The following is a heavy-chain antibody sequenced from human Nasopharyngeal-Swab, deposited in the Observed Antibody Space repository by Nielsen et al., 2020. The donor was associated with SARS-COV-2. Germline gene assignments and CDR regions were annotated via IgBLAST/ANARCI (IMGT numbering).Heavy chain of an antibody. D-gene: IGHD6-19*01. CDR1: GFTFSIYA. V-gene: IGHV3-64*04. CDR2: INDYEDRL. CDR3: AKGASSGWDYFDY. Sequence: GESLKISCSASGFTFSIYAMHWVRQAPGKGLEYVSTINDYEDRLYYADSVKGRFTISRDNSKNTLYLQMNSLRAEDTAVYYCAKGASSGWDYFDYWGQGTLVTVSS. J-gene: IGHJ4*02.